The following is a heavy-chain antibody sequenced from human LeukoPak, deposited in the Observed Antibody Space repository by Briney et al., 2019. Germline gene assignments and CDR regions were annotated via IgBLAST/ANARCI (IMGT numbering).Heavy chain of an antibody. CDR1: GGSVSNYY. CDR2: IYYTET. CDR3: ATRKLGNDY. D-gene: IGHD7-27*01. Sequence: SETLSLTCTVSGGSVSNYYWSWIRQSPGKGLEWIGYIYYTETSYNPSLKSRVTISADTSKNQFSLELYSVTAADTAVYYCATRKLGNDYWGQGTLVTVSS. V-gene: IGHV4-59*02. J-gene: IGHJ4*02.